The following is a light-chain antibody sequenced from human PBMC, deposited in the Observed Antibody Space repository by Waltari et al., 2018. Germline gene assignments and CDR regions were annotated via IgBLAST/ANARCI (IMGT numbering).Light chain of an antibody. J-gene: IGLJ2*01. CDR1: SPRNFS. CDR2: GKN. V-gene: IGLV3-19*01. CDR3: NSRDSSGDHVI. Sequence: SSELTQVPPVSVALGQTVSITCHGDSPRNFSANLYQQKPGQAPVLVIFGKNSRPSGIPDRFSGSTSGNTASLTITGAQAEDEADYYCNSRDSSGDHVIFGGGTKLTVL.